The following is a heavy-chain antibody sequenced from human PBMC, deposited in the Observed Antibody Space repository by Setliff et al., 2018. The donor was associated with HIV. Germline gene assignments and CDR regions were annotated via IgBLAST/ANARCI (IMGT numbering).Heavy chain of an antibody. D-gene: IGHD3-10*01. CDR2: ISAYNGNT. Sequence: ASVKVSCKASGYTFINYGISWVRQAPGQGLEWMGWISAYNGNTNYPQKLQDRVTMTTDTSTSTAYMEMRSPRSDDTAFYYCARDGYYYGSGSYSSFDYWGQGTLVTVSS. V-gene: IGHV1-18*01. CDR3: ARDGYYYGSGSYSSFDY. CDR1: GYTFINYG. J-gene: IGHJ4*02.